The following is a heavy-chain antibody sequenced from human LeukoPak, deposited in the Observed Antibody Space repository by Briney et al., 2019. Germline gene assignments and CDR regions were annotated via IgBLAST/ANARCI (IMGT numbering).Heavy chain of an antibody. D-gene: IGHD2-2*01. V-gene: IGHV3-48*01. CDR3: ARGGCSSTSCYYMDV. Sequence: GGSLRLSCAASGFTFSSHSMTWVRQAPGKGLEWVSYISAGSTTIYYADSVKGRFTISRDNAKNSLFLQMNSLRAGDTAVYYCARGGCSSTSCYYMDVWGEGTTVTVSS. J-gene: IGHJ6*03. CDR2: ISAGSTTI. CDR1: GFTFSSHS.